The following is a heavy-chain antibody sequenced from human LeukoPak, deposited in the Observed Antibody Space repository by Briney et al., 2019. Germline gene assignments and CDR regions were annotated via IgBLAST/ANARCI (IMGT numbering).Heavy chain of an antibody. J-gene: IGHJ4*02. D-gene: IGHD6-19*01. CDR1: GFIFNNYW. V-gene: IGHV3-74*01. CDR2: INGDGSST. Sequence: GGSLRLSCAASGFIFNNYWMHWVRQTPGEGPLWLSRINGDGSSTSYAYSVQGRFIISRDNAKYTLYLQMNSLRAEDTAVYYCTRQWHTPSDYWGQGTLVTVSS. CDR3: TRQWHTPSDY.